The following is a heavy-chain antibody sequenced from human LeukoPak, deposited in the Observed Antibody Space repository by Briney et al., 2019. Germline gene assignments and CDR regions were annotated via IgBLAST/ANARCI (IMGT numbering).Heavy chain of an antibody. CDR1: GGSISSGGYY. D-gene: IGHD6-13*01. CDR3: ASALPFQLVH. V-gene: IGHV4-30-2*01. Sequence: PSETLSLTCTVSGGSISSGGYYWSWVRQPPGKGLEWIGYIYHSGSTYYNPSLKSRVAISVDKSKNQFSLNLSSVTAADTAVYYCASALPFQLVHWGQGTLVTVSS. CDR2: IYHSGST. J-gene: IGHJ4*02.